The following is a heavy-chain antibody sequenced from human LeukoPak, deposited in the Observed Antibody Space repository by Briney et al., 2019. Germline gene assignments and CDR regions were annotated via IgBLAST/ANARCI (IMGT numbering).Heavy chain of an antibody. J-gene: IGHJ4*02. V-gene: IGHV3-23*01. CDR2: ISGSGGST. CDR3: AKMRPVSDTAMAERAYFDY. CDR1: GFTFSSYA. Sequence: GGSLRLSCAASGFTFSSYAMSWVRQAPGKELEWVSAISGSGGSTYYADSVKGRFTISRDNSKNTLYLQMNSLRAEDTAVYYCAKMRPVSDTAMAERAYFDYWGQGTLVTVSS. D-gene: IGHD5-18*01.